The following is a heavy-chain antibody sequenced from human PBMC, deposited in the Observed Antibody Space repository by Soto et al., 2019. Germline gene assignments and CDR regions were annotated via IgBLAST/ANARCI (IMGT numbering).Heavy chain of an antibody. CDR2: IIPIFDLV. V-gene: IGHV1-69*12. Sequence: QVQLVQSGAEVKEPGSSVKVSCKPSGGTFSSNGLSWVRQAPGQGPEWVGGIIPIFDLVTYAQKFQGRVTITADESTSTAYMDLSSLRSEDTAVYYCARNREGYYFDYWGQGTLVTVSS. J-gene: IGHJ4*02. CDR3: ARNREGYYFDY. CDR1: GGTFSSNG.